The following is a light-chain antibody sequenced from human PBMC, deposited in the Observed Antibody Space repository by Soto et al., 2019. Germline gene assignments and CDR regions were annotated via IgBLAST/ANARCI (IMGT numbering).Light chain of an antibody. CDR3: SSYTGSSTSV. Sequence: QSALTQPASVSGSPGQSITISCTGTSSDVGGYNHVSWYQQHPGKAPKLMIYEVSNRPSGVSNRFSGSKSGNTASLTISGLQAEDEADYYCSSYTGSSTSVFGTGTKVTVL. V-gene: IGLV2-14*01. CDR2: EVS. J-gene: IGLJ1*01. CDR1: SSDVGGYNH.